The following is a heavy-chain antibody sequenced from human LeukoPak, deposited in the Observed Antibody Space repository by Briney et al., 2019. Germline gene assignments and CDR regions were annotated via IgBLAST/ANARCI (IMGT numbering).Heavy chain of an antibody. CDR2: INPSGGST. V-gene: IGHV1-46*01. CDR3: ARKEPAPYFDY. Sequence: GASVKVSCKASGYTFTSYYMHWVRQAPGQGLEWMGIINPSGGSTSYAQKFQGRVTMTKDTSTSTVYMELSSLRSEDTAVYYCARKEPAPYFDYWGQGTLVTVSS. CDR1: GYTFTSYY. D-gene: IGHD1-26*01. J-gene: IGHJ4*02.